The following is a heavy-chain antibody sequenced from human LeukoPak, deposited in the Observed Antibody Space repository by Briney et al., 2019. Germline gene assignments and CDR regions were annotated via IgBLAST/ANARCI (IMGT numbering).Heavy chain of an antibody. CDR2: IYPGDSGT. CDR1: GYRFTDYW. CDR3: ARGAAGTTPDYYYFGLDV. Sequence: GESLKISCKGSGYRFTDYWIGWVRQMPGKGLEWMGIIYPGDSGTRYGPSFQGQVTISTDKSINTAHLQWSSLKASDTAMYYCARGAAGTTPDYYYFGLDVWGQGTTVRVSS. D-gene: IGHD1-7*01. J-gene: IGHJ6*02. V-gene: IGHV5-51*01.